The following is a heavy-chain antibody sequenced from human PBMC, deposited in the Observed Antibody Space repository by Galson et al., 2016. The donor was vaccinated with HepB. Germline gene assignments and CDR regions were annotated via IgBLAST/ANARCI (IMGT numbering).Heavy chain of an antibody. J-gene: IGHJ4*02. D-gene: IGHD6-19*01. CDR1: GFTFDDYT. CDR3: TREVPPTRGAYSGGWPHFDY. V-gene: IGHV3-49*03. Sequence: SLRLSCAASGFTFDDYTVSWFRQAPGKGLQWVGIIRSKAYGGTAEYAASVKGRFTISRDDSKSIAYLQRNSLKIEDTAVYFCTREVPPTRGAYSGGWPHFDYWGQGTLVTVSS. CDR2: IRSKAYGGTA.